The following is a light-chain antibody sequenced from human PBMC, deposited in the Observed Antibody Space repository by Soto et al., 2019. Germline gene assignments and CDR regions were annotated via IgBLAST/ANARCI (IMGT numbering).Light chain of an antibody. V-gene: IGKV1-8*01. CDR1: QGISSY. CDR3: QQYYSYPLT. J-gene: IGKJ1*01. CDR2: AAS. Sequence: AIRMTQSPSSLSASTGDRVTITCRASQGISSYLAWYQQKPGKAPKLLIYAASTLQSGVPSRFSGSGSGTDFTLTISCLHSEDFATYYCQQYYSYPLTFGQGTKVEIK.